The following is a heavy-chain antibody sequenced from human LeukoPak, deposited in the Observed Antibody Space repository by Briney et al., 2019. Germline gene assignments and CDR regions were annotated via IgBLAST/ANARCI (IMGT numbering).Heavy chain of an antibody. CDR2: INWNGGST. CDR1: GFTFDDYG. V-gene: IGHV3-20*01. Sequence: GGSLRLSCAASGFTFDDYGMSWVRQAPGKGLEWVSGINWNGGSTGYADSVKGRFTISRDNAKNSLYLQMNSLRAEDTALYHCAREASSSWYGGHYYYYGMDVWAKGPRSPSP. J-gene: IGHJ6*02. D-gene: IGHD6-13*01. CDR3: AREASSSWYGGHYYYYGMDV.